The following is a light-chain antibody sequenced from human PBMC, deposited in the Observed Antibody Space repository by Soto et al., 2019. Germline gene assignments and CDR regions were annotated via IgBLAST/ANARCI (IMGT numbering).Light chain of an antibody. V-gene: IGLV1-40*01. J-gene: IGLJ3*02. CDR2: VNS. Sequence: QAVVTQPPSVSGAPGQRVTISCTGSSSNIGAGYGVHWYQQLPGTAPKLLIYVNSNRPSGVPDRFSGSKSGTSASLAITGLRAEDEADYYCQSYDSSLRGWVFGGGTKLTVL. CDR3: QSYDSSLRGWV. CDR1: SSNIGAGYG.